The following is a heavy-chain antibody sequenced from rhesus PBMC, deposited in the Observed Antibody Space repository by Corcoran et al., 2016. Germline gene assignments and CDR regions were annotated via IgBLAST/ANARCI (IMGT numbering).Heavy chain of an antibody. CDR1: GGSIRSSTW. Sequence: QVQLQESGPAVVKPSATLSLTCAVPGGSIRSSTWLSWIRQSPGKGLEWIGGFYGIGGSTDYNPSLKSRVTISIDTSKNQFSLKLSSVTAADMAVYYCARSGGSGYRQEYFEFWGQGALVTVSS. V-gene: IGHV4-93*02. J-gene: IGHJ1*01. CDR2: FYGIGGST. CDR3: ARSGGSGYRQEYFEF. D-gene: IGHD5-24*01.